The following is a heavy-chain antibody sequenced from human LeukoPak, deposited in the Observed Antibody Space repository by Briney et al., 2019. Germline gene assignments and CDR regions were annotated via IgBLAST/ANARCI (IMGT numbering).Heavy chain of an antibody. D-gene: IGHD3-10*01. V-gene: IGHV1-18*01. CDR1: GYTFTSYG. CDR2: ISAYNGNT. J-gene: IGHJ4*02. Sequence: ASVKVSCKASGYTFTSYGISWVRQAPGQGLEWMGWISAYNGNTNYAQKLQGRVTMTTDTSTSTAYMELRSLRSEDTAVYYCARDRLWFGELSPIDYWGQGTLVTVSS. CDR3: ARDRLWFGELSPIDY.